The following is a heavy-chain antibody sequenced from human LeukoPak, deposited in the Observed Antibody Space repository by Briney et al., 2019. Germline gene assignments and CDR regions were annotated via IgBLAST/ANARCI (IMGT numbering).Heavy chain of an antibody. CDR1: GFTFSSYG. CDR2: ISYDGSNK. CDR3: AKDGGSSSAYYYMDV. D-gene: IGHD2-15*01. V-gene: IGHV3-30*18. Sequence: GGSLRLSCAASGFTFSSYGMHWVRQAPGKGLEWVAVISYDGSNKYYADSVKGRFTISRDNSKNTLYLQMNSLRAGDTAVYYCAKDGGSSSAYYYMDVWGKGTTVTVSS. J-gene: IGHJ6*03.